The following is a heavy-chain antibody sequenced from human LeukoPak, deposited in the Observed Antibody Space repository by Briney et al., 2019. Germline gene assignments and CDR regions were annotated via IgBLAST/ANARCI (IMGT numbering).Heavy chain of an antibody. D-gene: IGHD3-16*02. CDR1: GGTFSSYA. CDR3: ASGYDYVWGSYRSGYFDY. CDR2: IIPILGIA. Sequence: ASVTVSCKASGGTFSSYAISWVRQAPGQGLEWMGRIIPILGIANYAQKFQGRVTITADKSTSTAYMELSSLRSEDTAVYYCASGYDYVWGSYRSGYFDYWGQGTLVTVSS. V-gene: IGHV1-69*04. J-gene: IGHJ4*02.